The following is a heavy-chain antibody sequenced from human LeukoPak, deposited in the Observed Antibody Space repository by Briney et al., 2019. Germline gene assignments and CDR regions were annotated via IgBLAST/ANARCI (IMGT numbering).Heavy chain of an antibody. V-gene: IGHV4-4*07. CDR1: GGSISSYY. Sequence: SETLSLTCTVSGGSISSYYWSWLRQPAGKGLEWIGRTYTSGSTNYNPSLKSRVTMSVDTSKNQFSLKLSSVTAADTAVYYCARDQDCSSTRCYYYYYYYMDVWGKGTTVTVSS. D-gene: IGHD2-2*01. J-gene: IGHJ6*03. CDR3: ARDQDCSSTRCYYYYYYYMDV. CDR2: TYTSGST.